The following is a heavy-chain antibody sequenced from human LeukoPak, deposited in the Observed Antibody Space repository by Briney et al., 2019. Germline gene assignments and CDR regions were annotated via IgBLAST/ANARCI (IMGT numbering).Heavy chain of an antibody. CDR2: IYYSGST. CDR1: GGSISTYY. J-gene: IGHJ3*02. Sequence: ASETLSLTCTVSGGSISTYYWSWIRQPPGKGLEWIGYIYYSGSTNYNPSLKSRVTISVDTSKNQFSLKLSSVTAADTAVYYCAREKYYYDSSGYSYGAFDIWGQGTMVTVSS. V-gene: IGHV4-59*08. CDR3: AREKYYYDSSGYSYGAFDI. D-gene: IGHD3-22*01.